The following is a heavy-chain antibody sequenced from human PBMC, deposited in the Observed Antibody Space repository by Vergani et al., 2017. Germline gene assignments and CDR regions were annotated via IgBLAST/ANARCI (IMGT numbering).Heavy chain of an antibody. J-gene: IGHJ4*02. V-gene: IGHV3-23*04. D-gene: IGHD3-22*01. Sequence: VQLVESGGGLVKPGGSLRLSCAASGFTFSSYSMNWVRQAPGKGLEWVSGISGSGGFTYYADSVKGRFTISRDNSKNTMFLQMNNLRAEDTAVYYCAKDNVPGYYDSSGYCDYWGQGTLVTVSS. CDR3: AKDNVPGYYDSSGYCDY. CDR1: GFTFSSYS. CDR2: ISGSGGFT.